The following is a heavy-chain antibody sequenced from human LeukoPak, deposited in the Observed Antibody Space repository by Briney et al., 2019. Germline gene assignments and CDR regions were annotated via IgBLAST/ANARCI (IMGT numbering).Heavy chain of an antibody. CDR2: INPSGGST. D-gene: IGHD6-6*01. J-gene: IGHJ6*03. V-gene: IGHV1-46*01. Sequence: ASVKVSCKASGYTFTSYYMHWVRQAPGQGLEWMGIINPSGGSTSYAQKFQGRVTMTTDMSTSTVYMELSSLRSEDTAVYYCARDWGIAARPPGKKNYYYYMDVWGKGTTVTVSS. CDR1: GYTFTSYY. CDR3: ARDWGIAARPPGKKNYYYYMDV.